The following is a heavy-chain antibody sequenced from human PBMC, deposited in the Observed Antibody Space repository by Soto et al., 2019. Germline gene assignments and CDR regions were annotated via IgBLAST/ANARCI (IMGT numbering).Heavy chain of an antibody. CDR1: SGSISSSNW. CDR2: IYHSGST. D-gene: IGHD3-3*01. CDR3: ANTSIRFLGPH. J-gene: IGHJ4*02. V-gene: IGHV4-4*02. Sequence: SETLSLTCAVSSGSISSSNWWSWVRQPPGKGLEWIGEIYHSGSTNYNPSLKSRVAISVDKSKNQFSLKLSSVTAADTAVYYCANTSIRFLGPHWGQGTRVTVSS.